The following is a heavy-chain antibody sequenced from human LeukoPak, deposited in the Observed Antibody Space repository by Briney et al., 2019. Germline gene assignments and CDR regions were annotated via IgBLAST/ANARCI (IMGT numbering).Heavy chain of an antibody. J-gene: IGHJ4*02. CDR1: GFTFSAYS. CDR2: ISSSSSTI. CDR3: ARDRWSYDPQGGFDC. D-gene: IGHD3-22*01. Sequence: GGSLRLSCAACGFTFSAYSMNWVRQAPGKGLEWVSYISSSSSTIYYAYSVKGRFTLSRDNAKNSLYLQMNSLRAEDTAVYYCARDRWSYDPQGGFDCWGQGTLVTVSS. V-gene: IGHV3-48*04.